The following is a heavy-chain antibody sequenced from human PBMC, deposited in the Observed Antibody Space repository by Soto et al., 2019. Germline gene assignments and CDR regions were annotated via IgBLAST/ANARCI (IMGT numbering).Heavy chain of an antibody. CDR1: GFTFSSYS. Sequence: EVQLVESGGGLVQPGGSLRLSCAASGFTFSSYSMNWVRQAPGKGLEWVSYISSSSSTIYYADSVKGRFTISRDNAKNSLYLQMNSLRDEDTAVYYCASEPLSVRKYNWFDPWGQGTLVTVSS. CDR2: ISSSSSTI. D-gene: IGHD2-8*01. CDR3: ASEPLSVRKYNWFDP. J-gene: IGHJ5*02. V-gene: IGHV3-48*02.